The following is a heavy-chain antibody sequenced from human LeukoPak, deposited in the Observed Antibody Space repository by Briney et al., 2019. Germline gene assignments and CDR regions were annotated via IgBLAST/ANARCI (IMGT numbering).Heavy chain of an antibody. V-gene: IGHV1-18*01. Sequence: ASVKVSCKASGYTFTSYGISWVRQAPGQGLEWMGWISAYNGNTNYAQKLQGRVTMTTDTSTSTAYMELRSLRSDDTAVYYCARLLERITIFGVAPGWFDPWGQGTLVTVSS. CDR2: ISAYNGNT. J-gene: IGHJ5*02. CDR3: ARLLERITIFGVAPGWFDP. CDR1: GYTFTSYG. D-gene: IGHD3-3*01.